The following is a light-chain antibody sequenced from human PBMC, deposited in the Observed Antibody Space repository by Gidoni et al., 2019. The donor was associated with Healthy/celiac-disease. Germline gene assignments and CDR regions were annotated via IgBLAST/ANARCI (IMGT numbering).Light chain of an antibody. Sequence: DIRTTQSPSTLSASVGDRVTITCRASQSISSSLSWYQQKPGNAPNLLIYKASTLESGVPSMCSGSGSGTEFTLTITSLHPDDFATYYCKQYTSFPVTFGQGTKLEI. CDR3: KQYTSFPVT. J-gene: IGKJ2*01. V-gene: IGKV1-5*03. CDR2: KAS. CDR1: QSISSS.